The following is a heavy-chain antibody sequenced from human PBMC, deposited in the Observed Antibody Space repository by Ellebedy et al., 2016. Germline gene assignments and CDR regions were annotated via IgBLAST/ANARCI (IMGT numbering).Heavy chain of an antibody. D-gene: IGHD5-18*01. CDR3: ASARIELWTAEFDY. CDR1: GGTFISYA. CDR2: IIPIFGTA. Sequence: SVKVSXXASGGTFISYAINWVRQAPGQGLEWMGGIIPIFGTANYAQKFQGRVTITADESTSTAYMELSSLRSDDTAVYYCASARIELWTAEFDYWGQGTLVTVSS. J-gene: IGHJ4*02. V-gene: IGHV1-69*13.